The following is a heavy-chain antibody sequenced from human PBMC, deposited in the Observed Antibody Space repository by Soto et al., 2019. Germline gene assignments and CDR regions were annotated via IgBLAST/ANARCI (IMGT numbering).Heavy chain of an antibody. CDR1: GGSITDYS. CDR2: IFSSGST. V-gene: IGHV4-4*07. D-gene: IGHD2-21*02. Sequence: SETLSLTCTVSGGSITDYSWVWIRQPAGKGLEWIGRIFSSGSTNYNPSLKGRITMSLDTSKNQFSLTLNSATATDTALYFCARDQGVVVTADNWFDPWGQGILVTVSS. CDR3: ARDQGVVVTADNWFDP. J-gene: IGHJ5*02.